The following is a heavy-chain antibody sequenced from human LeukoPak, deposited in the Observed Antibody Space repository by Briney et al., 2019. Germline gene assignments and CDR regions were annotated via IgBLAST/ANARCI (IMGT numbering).Heavy chain of an antibody. CDR2: INPNSGGT. D-gene: IGHD3-3*01. CDR3: ARDESYYDLWSGYYKGLNYFDY. J-gene: IGHJ4*02. V-gene: IGHV1-2*06. CDR1: GYTFTGYY. Sequence: ASVKVSCKASGYTFTGYYMHWVRQAPGQGLEWMGRINPNSGGTNYAQKFQGRVTMTRDTSISTAYMELSRLRSDDTAVYYCARDESYYDLWSGYYKGLNYFDYWGQGTLVTVSS.